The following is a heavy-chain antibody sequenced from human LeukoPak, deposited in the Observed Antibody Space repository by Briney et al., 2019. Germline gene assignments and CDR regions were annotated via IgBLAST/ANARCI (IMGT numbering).Heavy chain of an antibody. CDR2: ISGSGGST. V-gene: IGHV3-23*01. J-gene: IGHJ4*02. CDR1: GFTFSSYA. Sequence: GGSLRLSCAAPGFTFSSYAMTWVRQAPGKGLEWVSGISGSGGSTYYADSVKGRFTISRDNSKNTLYLQINSLRAEDTAVYYCANHHYYFDYWGQGTLVTVSS. CDR3: ANHHYYFDY.